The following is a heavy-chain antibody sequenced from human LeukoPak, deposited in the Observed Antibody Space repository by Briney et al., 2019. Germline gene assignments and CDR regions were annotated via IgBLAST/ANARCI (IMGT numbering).Heavy chain of an antibody. CDR1: GYTFIVYG. Sequence: ASVKVSCKASGYTFIVYGITWVRQAPGQGLEWMGWISPYSGNTGYAQKFQGRVTMTRDTSISTAYMELSRLRSDDTAVYYCARGGDDSSGYLLDYWGQGTLVTVSS. CDR2: ISPYSGNT. V-gene: IGHV1-2*02. CDR3: ARGGDDSSGYLLDY. J-gene: IGHJ4*02. D-gene: IGHD3-22*01.